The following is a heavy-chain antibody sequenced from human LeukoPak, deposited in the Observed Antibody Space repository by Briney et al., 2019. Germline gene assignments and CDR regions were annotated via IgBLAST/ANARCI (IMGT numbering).Heavy chain of an antibody. CDR3: TREGDWLSIDY. CDR2: SGSTT. D-gene: IGHD3/OR15-3a*01. CDR1: GFIFSSYA. J-gene: IGHJ4*02. V-gene: IGHV3-23*01. Sequence: PGGSLRLSCAASGFIFSSYAMTWVRQAPGKGLEWVSSSGSTTDYSDSVKGRFTISRDNSKNTLYLQMNSLSAEDTAVYYCTREGDWLSIDYWGQGTLVTVSS.